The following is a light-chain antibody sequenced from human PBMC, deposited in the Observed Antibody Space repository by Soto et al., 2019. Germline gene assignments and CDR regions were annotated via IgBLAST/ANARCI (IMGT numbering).Light chain of an antibody. Sequence: DIQMTQAPSSLSASVGDTVIITCRASQTVRNHVNWYQHKPGKAPDLLIYATYTVQSGVPSRFSGSGSGTDFTLSINRLQPEDLATYYCQQTFSHPLTFGGGTKLEIK. V-gene: IGKV1-39*01. CDR1: QTVRNH. J-gene: IGKJ4*01. CDR2: ATY. CDR3: QQTFSHPLT.